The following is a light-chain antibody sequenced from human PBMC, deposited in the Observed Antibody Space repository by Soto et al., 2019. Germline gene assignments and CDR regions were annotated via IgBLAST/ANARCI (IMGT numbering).Light chain of an antibody. CDR2: AAS. V-gene: IGKV1-12*01. CDR3: QQANSFHLS. Sequence: DTQMTQSPSSVSASVGDRVTMTCRASQAISNWVAWYQQKPGKAPKLLIYAASSLQSGVPLRFSGSGSGTDFTLTTDSLQPEDFATYYCQQANSFHLSFGGGTKVEIK. CDR1: QAISNW. J-gene: IGKJ4*01.